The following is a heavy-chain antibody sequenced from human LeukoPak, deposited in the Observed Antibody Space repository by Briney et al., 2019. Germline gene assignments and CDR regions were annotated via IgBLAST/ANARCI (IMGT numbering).Heavy chain of an antibody. V-gene: IGHV3-30*18. D-gene: IGHD6-19*01. CDR2: ISYDGSNK. J-gene: IGHJ4*02. Sequence: GRSLRLSCAASGFTFSSYGMHWVRQAPGKGLEWVAVISYDGSNKYYADSVKGRFTISRDSSKNTLYLQMNSLRAEDTAVYYCAKAHYSGWYAGIDYWGQGTLVTVSS. CDR3: AKAHYSGWYAGIDY. CDR1: GFTFSSYG.